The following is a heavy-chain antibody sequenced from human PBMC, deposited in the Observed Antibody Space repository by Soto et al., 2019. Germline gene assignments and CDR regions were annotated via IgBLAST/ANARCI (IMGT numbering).Heavy chain of an antibody. CDR3: ARRRGELLWVGELLSKEEYDGMDV. Sequence: ASVKVSCKASGYTFTSYGISWVRQAPGQGLEWMGWISAYNGNTNYAQKLQGRVTMTTDTATSTAYIELRSLRSDDTAVYYCARRRGELLWVGELLSKEEYDGMDVWGRGTTVTFSS. D-gene: IGHD3-10*01. CDR2: ISAYNGNT. V-gene: IGHV1-18*01. J-gene: IGHJ6*02. CDR1: GYTFTSYG.